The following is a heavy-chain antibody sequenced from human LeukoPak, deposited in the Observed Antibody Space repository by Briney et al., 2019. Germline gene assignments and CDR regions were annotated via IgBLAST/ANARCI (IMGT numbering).Heavy chain of an antibody. Sequence: SETLSLTCTVSGGSVTTYYWSWIRQPAGKGLEWIGRLYTDGSTKNNPSLKSRVTMSVDTSKNQFSLKLSSVTAADTAVYYCARVLVPAAIDYYYYGMDVWGQGTTVTVSS. J-gene: IGHJ6*02. CDR3: ARVLVPAAIDYYYYGMDV. D-gene: IGHD2-2*02. CDR1: GGSVTTYY. V-gene: IGHV4-4*07. CDR2: LYTDGST.